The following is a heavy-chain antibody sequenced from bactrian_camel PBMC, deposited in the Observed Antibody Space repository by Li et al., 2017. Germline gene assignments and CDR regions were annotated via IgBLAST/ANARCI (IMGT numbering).Heavy chain of an antibody. V-gene: IGHV3S40*01. Sequence: VQLVESGGGLVQPGGSLRLSCAASGFSFSTYDMYWVRQAPGKGLERVSAIRPNGVTTDYADSVKGRFTISRDNAKNTVYLQMNSLNSEDTALYYCWSRAGWGQGTQVTVS. J-gene: IGHJ4*01. CDR3: WSRAG. CDR2: IRPNGVTT. CDR1: GFSFSTYD.